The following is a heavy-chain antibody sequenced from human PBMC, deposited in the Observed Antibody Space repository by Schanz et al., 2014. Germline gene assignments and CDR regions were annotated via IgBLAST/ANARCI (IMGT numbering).Heavy chain of an antibody. CDR1: GGSISSGGYS. J-gene: IGHJ4*02. Sequence: LQLQESGSGLMKPSQTLSLTCAVSGGSISSGGYSWNWIRQSPGKGLEWIGYIYYSGNTYYNPSLKSRVTRSVDRSKNQFSLRLDSVTAADTAVYYCALREKPYGPFASWGQGALGTVSS. CDR2: IYYSGNT. V-gene: IGHV4-30-2*06. D-gene: IGHD3-10*01. CDR3: ALREKPYGPFAS.